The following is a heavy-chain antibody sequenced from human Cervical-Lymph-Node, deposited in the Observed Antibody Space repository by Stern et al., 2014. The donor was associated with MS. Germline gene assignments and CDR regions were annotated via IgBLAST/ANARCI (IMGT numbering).Heavy chain of an antibody. D-gene: IGHD1-1*01. CDR2: FIHFFGKT. CDR3: ARDNDDNGMDV. J-gene: IGHJ6*02. Sequence: VPLGESGADVKKPGSSVKVFCTTSGDTFIHFVISWVRQVPGQVLEWMGGFIHFFGKTEYAQKFQGRVTISADESANTVYMELSGLRSEDTAVYYCARDNDDNGMDVWGQGTTVTVTS. V-gene: IGHV1-69*01. CDR1: GDTFIHFV.